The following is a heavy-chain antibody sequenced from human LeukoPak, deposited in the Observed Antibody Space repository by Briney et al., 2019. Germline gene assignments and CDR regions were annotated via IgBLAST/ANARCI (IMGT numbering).Heavy chain of an antibody. J-gene: IGHJ4*02. CDR2: INPNSSGT. CDR1: GYTFTGYF. V-gene: IGHV1-2*02. CDR3: ARGVAGTPLTDY. D-gene: IGHD6-19*01. Sequence: ASVKVSCKSSGYTFTGYFVHWVRQAPGQGLEWMGWINPNSSGTNYAQKLQGRVTMTRDTSISIAYMELSRLRSDDTAVYYCARGVAGTPLTDYWGQGTLVTVSS.